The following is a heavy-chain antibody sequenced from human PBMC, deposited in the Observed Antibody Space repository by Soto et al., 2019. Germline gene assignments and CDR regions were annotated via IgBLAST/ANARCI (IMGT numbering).Heavy chain of an antibody. CDR2: ISYDGSNK. Sequence: QVQLVESGGGVVQPGRSLRLSCAASGFTFSSYGMHWVRQAPGKGLEWVAVISYDGSNKYYADSVKGRFTISRDNSKNTLYLQMNSLRAEDTAVYYCAKEVWPRFEGPAGYYFDYWGQGTLVTVSS. V-gene: IGHV3-30*18. J-gene: IGHJ4*02. CDR1: GFTFSSYG. CDR3: AKEVWPRFEGPAGYYFDY. D-gene: IGHD3-16*01.